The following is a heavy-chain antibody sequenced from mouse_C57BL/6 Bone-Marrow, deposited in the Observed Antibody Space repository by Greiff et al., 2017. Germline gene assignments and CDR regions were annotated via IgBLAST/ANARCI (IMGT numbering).Heavy chain of an antibody. Sequence: VKLMESGAELVRPGASVTLSCKASGYTFTDYEMHWVKQTPVHGLEWIGAIDPETGGTAYNQKFKGKAILTADKSSSTAYMELRSLTSEDSAVYYGTRSGSNYGDWYFDVWGTGTTVTVSS. CDR2: IDPETGGT. D-gene: IGHD2-5*01. CDR3: TRSGSNYGDWYFDV. CDR1: GYTFTDYE. J-gene: IGHJ1*03. V-gene: IGHV1-15*01.